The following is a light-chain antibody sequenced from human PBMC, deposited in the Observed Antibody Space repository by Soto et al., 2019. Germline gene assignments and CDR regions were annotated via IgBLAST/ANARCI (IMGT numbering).Light chain of an antibody. CDR3: QQDGGSPLIT. Sequence: EVVFTQYTSTLSLSPGERATLSCRASERLSSVYLAWYQQRPGQPPRLLIYGASNRATGIPDRFSGSGSGTDFTLIINRLEPEDVAIYYCQQDGGSPLITFGHGTRLEI. CDR2: GAS. V-gene: IGKV3-20*01. J-gene: IGKJ5*01. CDR1: ERLSSVY.